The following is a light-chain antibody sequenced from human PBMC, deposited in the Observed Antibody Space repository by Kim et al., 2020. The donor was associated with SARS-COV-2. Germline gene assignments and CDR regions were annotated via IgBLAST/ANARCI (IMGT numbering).Light chain of an antibody. Sequence: SPGERATLSCRASQSVGRNYLAWYQQKPGQAPRLLIYGASNRATGIPDRFSGSGSGTDFTFTIGRLEPEDFAVYYCQQYATSPLNFGGGTKVDIK. V-gene: IGKV3-20*01. CDR1: QSVGRNY. CDR2: GAS. J-gene: IGKJ4*01. CDR3: QQYATSPLN.